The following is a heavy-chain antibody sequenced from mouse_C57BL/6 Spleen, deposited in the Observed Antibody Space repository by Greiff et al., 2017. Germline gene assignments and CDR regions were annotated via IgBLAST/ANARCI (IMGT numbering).Heavy chain of an antibody. CDR1: GYTFTSYG. CDR2: IYPRSGNT. Sequence: QVQLQQSGAELARPGASVKLSCKASGYTFTSYGISWVKQRTGQGLEWIGEIYPRSGNTYYNEKFKGKATLTADKSSSTAYMELRSLTSEDSAVYFCARSDYGYDEVYWYFDVWGTGTTVTVSS. J-gene: IGHJ1*03. D-gene: IGHD2-2*01. V-gene: IGHV1-81*01. CDR3: ARSDYGYDEVYWYFDV.